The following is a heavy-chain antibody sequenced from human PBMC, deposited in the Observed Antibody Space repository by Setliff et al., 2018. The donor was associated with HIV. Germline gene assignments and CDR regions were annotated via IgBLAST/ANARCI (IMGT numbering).Heavy chain of an antibody. Sequence: GGSLRLSCAASRFAFSSYWMSWVRQAPGKGLEWVANIKQDGSEKHYVGSARGRFTISRDNAKKSLFLQMNSLRVDDTAVYYCAALSVRTNPVYGVISTRFDSWGQGSLVTVSS. CDR2: IKQDGSEK. CDR3: AALSVRTNPVYGVISTRFDS. J-gene: IGHJ5*01. D-gene: IGHD2-8*01. CDR1: RFAFSSYW. V-gene: IGHV3-7*03.